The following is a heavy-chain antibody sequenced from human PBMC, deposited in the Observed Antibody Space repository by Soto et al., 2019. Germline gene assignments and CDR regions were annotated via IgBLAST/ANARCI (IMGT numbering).Heavy chain of an antibody. CDR3: ARGIVVVPAAISPPYYYYGMDV. J-gene: IGHJ6*02. V-gene: IGHV1-69*13. Sequence: AVKVSCKASGGTFSSYAISWVRQAPGQGLEWMGGIIPIFGTANYAQKFQGRVTITADESTSTAYMELSSLRSEDTAVYYCARGIVVVPAAISPPYYYYGMDVWGQGTTVTVSS. CDR2: IIPIFGTA. D-gene: IGHD2-2*02. CDR1: GGTFSSYA.